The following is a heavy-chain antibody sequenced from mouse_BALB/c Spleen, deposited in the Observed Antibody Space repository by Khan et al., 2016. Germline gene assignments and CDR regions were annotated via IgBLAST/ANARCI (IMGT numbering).Heavy chain of an antibody. D-gene: IGHD4-1*01. CDR3: ARHWSFDY. CDR2: INTHSGVP. Sequence: IRWGQSGPELKKPGETVRISCKASGYTFTTAGMQWVQKMPGKGLKWIGWINTHSGVPKYAEDFKGRLAFSLETSASTAYLQISNLKNEDTATYFCARHWSFDYWGPGTTLTVSS. CDR1: GYTFTTAG. V-gene: IGHV9-4*02. J-gene: IGHJ2*01.